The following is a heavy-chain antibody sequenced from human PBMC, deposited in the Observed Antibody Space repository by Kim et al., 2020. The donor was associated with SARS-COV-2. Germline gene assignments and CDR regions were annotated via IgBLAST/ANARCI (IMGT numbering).Heavy chain of an antibody. V-gene: IGHV4-4*07. J-gene: IGHJ2*01. D-gene: IGHD6-13*01. CDR3: ARVPIAAPIQNRYFDL. CDR1: GGSISSYY. CDR2: LYAGGST. Sequence: SETLSLTCTVSGGSISSYYWSWIRQPAGKGLEWIGRLYAGGSTNYNPSLKSRVTMSLDTSKNQFSLKLSSLTAADTALYYCARVPIAAPIQNRYFDLWGRGTLVTVSS.